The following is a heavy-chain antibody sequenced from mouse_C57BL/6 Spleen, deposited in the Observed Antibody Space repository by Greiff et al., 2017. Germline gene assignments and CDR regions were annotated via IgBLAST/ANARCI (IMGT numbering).Heavy chain of an antibody. CDR3: ARRGYYYGSSNEGYFDV. CDR1: GFTFSDYY. V-gene: IGHV5-12*01. Sequence: EVQRVESGGGLVQPGGSLKLSCAASGFTFSDYYMYWVRQTPEKRLEWVAYISNGGGSTYYPDTVKGRFTISRDNAKNTLYLQMSRLKSEDTAMYYCARRGYYYGSSNEGYFDVWGTGTTVTVSS. J-gene: IGHJ1*03. CDR2: ISNGGGST. D-gene: IGHD1-1*01.